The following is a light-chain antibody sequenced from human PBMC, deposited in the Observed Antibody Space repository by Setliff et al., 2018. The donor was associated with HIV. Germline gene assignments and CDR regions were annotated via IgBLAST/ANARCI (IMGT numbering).Light chain of an antibody. V-gene: IGLV2-11*01. CDR3: CSYAGSPRV. Sequence: ALTQPASVSGSPGQSVAISCTGTSSDVGGYNYVSWYQQHPGKAPKLMIYDVSKRPSGVPDRFSGSKSGNTASLTISGLQTEDEADYYCCSYAGSPRVFGTGTKVTVL. CDR1: SSDVGGYNY. CDR2: DVS. J-gene: IGLJ1*01.